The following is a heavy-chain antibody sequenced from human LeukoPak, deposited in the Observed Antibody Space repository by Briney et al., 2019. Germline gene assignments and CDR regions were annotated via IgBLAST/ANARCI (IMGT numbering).Heavy chain of an antibody. CDR1: GFTFNTYT. Sequence: GGSLRLFCAASGFTFNTYTMSWVRQAPGKGLVCGSGVFGRGKSTFYADTVKGRFTISRDNSRNTLYLQLNSLRVDDTAVYYCTRPHVDGGYYYHQYWGQGTLVTVSS. D-gene: IGHD3-22*01. V-gene: IGHV3-23*01. CDR2: VFGRGKST. J-gene: IGHJ4*02. CDR3: TRPHVDGGYYYHQY.